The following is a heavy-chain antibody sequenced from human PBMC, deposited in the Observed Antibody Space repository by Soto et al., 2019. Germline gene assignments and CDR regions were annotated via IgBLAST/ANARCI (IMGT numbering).Heavy chain of an antibody. CDR2: IYSGGST. J-gene: IGHJ5*01. CDR3: ARERRGGPEGLWPPRKHNWIVS. CDR1: GFTVSSNY. D-gene: IGHD2-21*01. V-gene: IGHV3-66*01. Sequence: SLRLSCAASGFTVSSNYMSWVRRAPGKGLEWVSVIYSGGSTYYADSVKGRFTISRDNSKNTLYLQMNSLRAEDTAVYYCARERRGGPEGLWPPRKHNWIVSWGPGTLVNVSS.